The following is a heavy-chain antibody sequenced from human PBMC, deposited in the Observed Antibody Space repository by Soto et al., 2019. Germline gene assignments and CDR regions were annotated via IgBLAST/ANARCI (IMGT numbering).Heavy chain of an antibody. Sequence: SETLSLTCTVSGGSISSGDYYWSWIRQPPGKGLEWIGYIYYSGSTYYNPSLKSRVTISVDTSKNQFSLQLSSVTAADTAVYYCARESYYYDSSGYSSWYFDLWGRGTLVTVSS. CDR2: IYYSGST. V-gene: IGHV4-30-4*01. J-gene: IGHJ2*01. D-gene: IGHD3-22*01. CDR1: GGSISSGDYY. CDR3: ARESYYYDSSGYSSWYFDL.